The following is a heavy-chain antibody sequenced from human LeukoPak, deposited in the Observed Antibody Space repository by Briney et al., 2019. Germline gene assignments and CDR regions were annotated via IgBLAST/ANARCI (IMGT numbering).Heavy chain of an antibody. J-gene: IGHJ4*02. V-gene: IGHV1-18*01. CDR3: ARGGGLVGVRTRTDY. Sequence: ASVKVSCKASGYTFTSYGISWVRQAPGQGLEWMGWISAYNGNTNYAQKFQGWVTMTRDTSISTAYMELSRLRSDDTAVYYCARGGGLVGVRTRTDYWGQGTLVTVSS. D-gene: IGHD3-16*02. CDR1: GYTFTSYG. CDR2: ISAYNGNT.